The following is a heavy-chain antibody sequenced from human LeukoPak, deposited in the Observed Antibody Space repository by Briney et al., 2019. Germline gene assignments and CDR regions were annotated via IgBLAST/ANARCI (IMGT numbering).Heavy chain of an antibody. D-gene: IGHD2-2*01. V-gene: IGHV3-9*03. CDR2: ISWNSGSI. Sequence: GGSLRLSCAASGFTFDDYAMHWVRQAPGKGLEWVSGISWNSGSIGYADSVKGRFTISRDNAKNSLYLQMNSLRAEDMALYYCAKGYCSSTSCRFGYWGQGALVTVSS. CDR3: AKGYCSSTSCRFGY. J-gene: IGHJ4*02. CDR1: GFTFDDYA.